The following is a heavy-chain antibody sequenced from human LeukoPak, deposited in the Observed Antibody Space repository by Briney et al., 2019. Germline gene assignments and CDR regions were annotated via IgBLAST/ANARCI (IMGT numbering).Heavy chain of an antibody. CDR2: IIPILGSA. Sequence: SVKVSCKASGGTFSNYAISWVRQAPGQGLEWMGGIIPILGSANYAQKFQGRVTFTADESTSTAYMELNSLRSDDTAVYYCARDCDRSGYYCYWGQGTLVTVSS. D-gene: IGHD3-22*01. CDR1: GGTFSNYA. CDR3: ARDCDRSGYYCY. V-gene: IGHV1-69*13. J-gene: IGHJ4*02.